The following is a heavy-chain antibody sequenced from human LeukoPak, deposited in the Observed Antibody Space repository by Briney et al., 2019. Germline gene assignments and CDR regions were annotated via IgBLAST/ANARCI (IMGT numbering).Heavy chain of an antibody. D-gene: IGHD3-3*01. Sequence: ASVKVSCKASGYTFTNYYIHWVGQAPGQGLEWMGWINSNRGGTNYAQKFQGRVTMTRDTSISTAYMELRSVRSDYTAVYYCVRDHGDDAFDIWGPGTMVTVSS. CDR2: INSNRGGT. CDR1: GYTFTNYY. CDR3: VRDHGDDAFDI. V-gene: IGHV1-2*02. J-gene: IGHJ3*02.